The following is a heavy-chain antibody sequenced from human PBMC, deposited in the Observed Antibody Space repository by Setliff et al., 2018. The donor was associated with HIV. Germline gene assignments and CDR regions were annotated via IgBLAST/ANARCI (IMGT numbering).Heavy chain of an antibody. Sequence: SETLSLTCTVSGGSISNDYWGWVRQPLGKGLEWIGFVYLSGSITYNPSLKSRVTISIDRSKNEFSLKLSSVTAADTALYYCARDRDYGGNRDAFDIWGQGRMVTVSS. V-gene: IGHV4-59*01. J-gene: IGHJ3*02. CDR1: GGSISNDY. D-gene: IGHD4-17*01. CDR3: ARDRDYGGNRDAFDI. CDR2: VYLSGSI.